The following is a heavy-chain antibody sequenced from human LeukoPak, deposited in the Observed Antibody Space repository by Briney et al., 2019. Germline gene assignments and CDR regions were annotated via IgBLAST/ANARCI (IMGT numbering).Heavy chain of an antibody. CDR3: TRSTGNYYDSSAYYDY. J-gene: IGHJ4*02. CDR1: GFTFSTYW. Sequence: PGGSLRLSCAASGFTFSTYWMHWVRQTPGKGLVWVSRINSDERGTSYADSVKGRFTISRDNAKNTLYLQMNSLRAEDTAVYYCTRSTGNYYDSSAYYDYWGQGTLVTVSS. CDR2: INSDERGT. D-gene: IGHD3-22*01. V-gene: IGHV3-74*01.